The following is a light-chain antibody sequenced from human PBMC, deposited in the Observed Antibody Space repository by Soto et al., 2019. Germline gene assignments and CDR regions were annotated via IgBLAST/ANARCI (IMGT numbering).Light chain of an antibody. V-gene: IGLV2-14*01. CDR2: EVS. J-gene: IGLJ1*01. CDR1: NSDVGDYNY. Sequence: QSVLTQPASVSGSPGQSITISCTGTNSDVGDYNYVSWYQHHPGKAPKLIIYEVSNRPSGVSNRFSGSNSDNTASLTISGLLADDEADYYCSSYTTSSTPSYVFGTGTKVTVL. CDR3: SSYTTSSTPSYV.